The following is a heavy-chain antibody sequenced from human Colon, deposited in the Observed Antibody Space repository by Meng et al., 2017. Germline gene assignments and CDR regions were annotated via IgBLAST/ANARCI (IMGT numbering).Heavy chain of an antibody. D-gene: IGHD5-18*01. CDR2: INHSGST. CDR1: GGSFSGYY. J-gene: IGHJ4*02. V-gene: IGHV4-34*01. CDR3: ARGRGYSYDYSLLGEFDY. Sequence: SETLFLTCAAYGGSFSGYYWSWIRQPPGKGLEWIGDINHSGSTNYNPSLKSRVTISIDTSKNQFSLKPSSVTAADTAVYYCARGRGYSYDYSLLGEFDYWGQGTLVTVSS.